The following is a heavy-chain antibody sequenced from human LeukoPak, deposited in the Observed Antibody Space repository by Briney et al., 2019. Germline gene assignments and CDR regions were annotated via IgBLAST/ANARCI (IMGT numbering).Heavy chain of an antibody. CDR3: ARGAVITMVRGVIFSWFDP. Sequence: ASVKVSCKAPGGTFSSYAISWVRQAPGQGLEWMGRIIPIFGTANYAQKFQGRVTITADKSTSTAYMELSSLRSEDTAVYYCARGAVITMVRGVIFSWFDPWGQGTLVTVSS. D-gene: IGHD3-10*01. CDR1: GGTFSSYA. J-gene: IGHJ5*02. CDR2: IIPIFGTA. V-gene: IGHV1-69*06.